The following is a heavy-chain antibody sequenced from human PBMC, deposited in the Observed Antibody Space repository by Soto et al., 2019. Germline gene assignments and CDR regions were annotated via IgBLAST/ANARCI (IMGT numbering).Heavy chain of an antibody. CDR1: KFIFSDYW. CDR3: TAYSGSYSFDH. J-gene: IGHJ4*02. V-gene: IGHV3-7*01. CDR2: INQDASHK. Sequence: EVQLVESGGGLVQPGRSLRLSCAASKFIFSDYWMSCVGQAPGKGLAWVANINQDASHKYYVDSVKGRFTVSRDNAKNSLYQQMNRLRAEETAIYYCTAYSGSYSFDHWRQGTQVTVSS. D-gene: IGHD1-26*01.